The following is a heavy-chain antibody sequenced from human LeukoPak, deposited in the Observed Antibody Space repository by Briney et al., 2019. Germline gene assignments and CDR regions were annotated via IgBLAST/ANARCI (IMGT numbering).Heavy chain of an antibody. CDR1: EFTFSSYG. CDR2: ISYDGSNQ. V-gene: IGHV3-30*03. J-gene: IGHJ4*02. CDR3: ARDGPLDY. Sequence: GGSLRLSCAASEFTFSSYGMHWVRQAPGKGLEWVAVISYDGSNQYYADSVKGRFTISRDNAKNSLYLQMNSLRDEDTAVYYCARDGPLDYWGQGILVIVSS.